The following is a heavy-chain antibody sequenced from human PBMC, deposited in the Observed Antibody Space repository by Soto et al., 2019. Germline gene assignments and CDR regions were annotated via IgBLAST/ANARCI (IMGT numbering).Heavy chain of an antibody. Sequence: GGSLRLSCSASGFTFSSYAMHWVRQAPGKGLEYVSAISSNGGSTYYADSVKGRFTISRDNSKNTLYLQMSSLRAEDTAVYYCVKDTSYSPFSFDYWGQGTLVTVSS. D-gene: IGHD3-10*01. CDR3: VKDTSYSPFSFDY. CDR2: ISSNGGST. CDR1: GFTFSSYA. J-gene: IGHJ4*02. V-gene: IGHV3-64D*08.